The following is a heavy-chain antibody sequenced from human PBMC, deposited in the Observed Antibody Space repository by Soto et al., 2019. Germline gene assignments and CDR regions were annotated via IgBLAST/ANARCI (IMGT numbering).Heavy chain of an antibody. D-gene: IGHD1-26*01. J-gene: IGHJ6*03. CDR1: GFTFSSYA. V-gene: IGHV3-23*01. CDR2: ISGSGGNT. Sequence: GGSLRLSCAASGFTFSSYAMSWVRQAPGKGLEWVSAISGSGGNTYYADSVKGRFTISRDNSKNTLYLQMNSLRAEDTDVYYGEKVGWERHSLYMDVWGKGTTVTVSS. CDR3: EKVGWERHSLYMDV.